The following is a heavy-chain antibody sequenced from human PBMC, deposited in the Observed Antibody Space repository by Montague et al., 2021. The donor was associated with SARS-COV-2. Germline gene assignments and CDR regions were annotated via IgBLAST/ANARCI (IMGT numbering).Heavy chain of an antibody. D-gene: IGHD1-1*01. CDR3: ARDRTNLEAFDY. Sequence: SLRLSCAASEFTFSNYAMSWVRQAPGKGLEWVSPITDSDENTHYADSVKGRFTISRDNSKNTLSLQMNRLRADDTAIYYCARDRTNLEAFDYWGQGTLVIVSS. CDR1: EFTFSNYA. CDR2: ITDSDENT. V-gene: IGHV3-23*01. J-gene: IGHJ4*02.